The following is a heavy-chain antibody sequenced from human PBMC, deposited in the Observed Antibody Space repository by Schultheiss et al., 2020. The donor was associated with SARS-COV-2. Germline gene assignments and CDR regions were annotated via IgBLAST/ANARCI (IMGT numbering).Heavy chain of an antibody. CDR2: IYYSGST. Sequence: SETLSLTCTVSGGSISSYYWSWIRQPPGKGLEWIGYIYYSGSTNYNPSLTSRVTISVDTSKNQFSLKLSSVTAADTAVYYCARRGATFFAFDIWGQGTMVTVSS. CDR1: GGSISSYY. J-gene: IGHJ3*02. V-gene: IGHV4-59*12. D-gene: IGHD3-16*01. CDR3: ARRGATFFAFDI.